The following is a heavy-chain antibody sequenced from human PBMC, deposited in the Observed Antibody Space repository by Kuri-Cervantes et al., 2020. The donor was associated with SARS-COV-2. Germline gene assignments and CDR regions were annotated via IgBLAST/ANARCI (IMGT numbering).Heavy chain of an antibody. J-gene: IGHJ3*02. CDR2: ISGSGGST. V-gene: IGHV3-23*01. D-gene: IGHD1-7*01. Sequence: GESLKISCTASGFIFSDYYMTWIRQAPGKGLEWVSAISGSGGSTYYADSVKGRFTISRDNSKNTLYLQMNSLRAEDTAVYYCAKVENYGNAFDIWGQGTMVTVSS. CDR3: AKVENYGNAFDI. CDR1: GFIFSDYY.